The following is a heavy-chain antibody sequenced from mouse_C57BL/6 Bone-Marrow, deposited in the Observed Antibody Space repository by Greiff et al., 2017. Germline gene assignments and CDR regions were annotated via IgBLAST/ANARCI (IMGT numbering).Heavy chain of an antibody. CDR3: ARPTIVTTPYYFDY. J-gene: IGHJ2*01. CDR2: ISSGSSTI. D-gene: IGHD2-5*01. Sequence: EVKLVESGGGLVKPGGSLKLSCAASGFTFSDYGMHWVRQAPEKGLEWVAYISSGSSTIYYADTVKGRFTISRDNAKNTLFLQMTSLRSEDTAMYYCARPTIVTTPYYFDYWGQGTTLTVSS. V-gene: IGHV5-17*01. CDR1: GFTFSDYG.